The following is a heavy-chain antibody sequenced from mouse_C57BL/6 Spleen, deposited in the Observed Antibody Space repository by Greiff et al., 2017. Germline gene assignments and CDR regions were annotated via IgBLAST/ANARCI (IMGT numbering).Heavy chain of an antibody. CDR2: INPNNGGT. Sequence: EVQLQQSGPELVKPGASVKISCKASGYTFTDYYMNWVKQSHGKSLEWIGDINPNNGGTSYNQKFKGKATLTVDKSSSTAYMELRSLTSEDSAVYYCARRGSNYAFDYWGQGTTLTVSS. CDR1: GYTFTDYY. CDR3: ARRGSNYAFDY. D-gene: IGHD2-5*01. J-gene: IGHJ2*01. V-gene: IGHV1-26*01.